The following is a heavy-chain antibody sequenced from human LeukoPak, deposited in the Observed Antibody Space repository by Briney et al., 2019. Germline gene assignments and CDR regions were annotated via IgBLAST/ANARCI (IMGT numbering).Heavy chain of an antibody. J-gene: IGHJ4*02. D-gene: IGHD3-10*01. CDR1: GFTLSSFS. CDR3: ARVIGVVRADYYFDY. Sequence: PGGSLRLSCAASGFTLSSFSMHWVRQSPGRGLEYVSAINYKGGTTYYADSVKGRFIISRDNSKNTVYLQMNSLRAEDTAVYYCARVIGVVRADYYFDYWGQGTLVAVSS. CDR2: INYKGGTT. V-gene: IGHV3-64*04.